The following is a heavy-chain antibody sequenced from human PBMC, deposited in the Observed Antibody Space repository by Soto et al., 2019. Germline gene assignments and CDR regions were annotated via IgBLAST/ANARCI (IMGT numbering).Heavy chain of an antibody. CDR1: GGYINDYDYY. V-gene: IGHV4-39*01. CDR3: ARLTDVYSNSYFDH. Sequence: XGTLCLTCTVSGGYINDYDYYWGWVRQPPGKGLEWIGGLHYPGNTYHYPSLKSRVTVSVVTSKNEPALKLISVTAADTALYYCARLTDVYSNSYFDHWGQGILVTV. J-gene: IGHJ4*02. CDR2: LHYPGNT. D-gene: IGHD4-4*01.